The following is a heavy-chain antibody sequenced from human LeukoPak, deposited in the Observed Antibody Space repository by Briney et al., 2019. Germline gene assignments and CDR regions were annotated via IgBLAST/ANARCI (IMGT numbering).Heavy chain of an antibody. V-gene: IGHV3-30-3*01. CDR2: ISYDGSNK. CDR3: ARVGDYDFWSGFMDV. D-gene: IGHD3-3*01. Sequence: GRSLRLPCAASGFTFSSYAMHWVRQAPGKGLEWVAVISYDGSNKYYADSVKGRFTISRDNSKNTLYLQMNSLRAEDTAVYYCARVGDYDFWSGFMDVWGQGTTVTVSS. CDR1: GFTFSSYA. J-gene: IGHJ6*02.